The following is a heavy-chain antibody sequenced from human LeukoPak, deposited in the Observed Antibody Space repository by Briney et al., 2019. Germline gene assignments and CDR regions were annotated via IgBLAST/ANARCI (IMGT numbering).Heavy chain of an antibody. CDR2: IYYSGST. V-gene: IGHV4-39*07. CDR3: AAGITIFQGDAFDI. Sequence: SETLSLTCTVSGGPISSSSYYWGWIRQPPGKGLEWIGSIYYSGSTYYNPSLKSRVTISVDTSKNQFSLKLSSVTAADTAVYYCAAGITIFQGDAFDIWGQGTMVTVSS. D-gene: IGHD3-9*01. J-gene: IGHJ3*02. CDR1: GGPISSSSYY.